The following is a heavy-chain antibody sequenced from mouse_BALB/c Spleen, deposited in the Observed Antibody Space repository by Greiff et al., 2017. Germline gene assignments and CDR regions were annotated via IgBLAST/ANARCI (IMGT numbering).Heavy chain of an antibody. V-gene: IGHV1S81*02. Sequence: QVQLQQPGADLVKPGASVKLSCKASGYTFTSYWMHWVKQRPGQGLEWIGEINPSNGRTNYNEKFKSKATLTVDKSSSTAYMQLSSLTSEDSAVYYCSIYYGKGMDYWGQGTSVTVSS. CDR2: INPSNGRT. CDR1: GYTFTSYW. CDR3: SIYYGKGMDY. J-gene: IGHJ4*01. D-gene: IGHD2-1*01.